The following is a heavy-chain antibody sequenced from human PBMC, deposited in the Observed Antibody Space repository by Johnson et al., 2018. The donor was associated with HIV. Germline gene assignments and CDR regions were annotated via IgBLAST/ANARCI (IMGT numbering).Heavy chain of an antibody. CDR1: GFTVSSNE. V-gene: IGHV3-38-3*01. Sequence: VQLVESGGVLVQPGGPLRLSCAASGFTVSSNEMSWVRQAPGKGLEWVSSISGGSTYFADSRQGRFTISRDNSKNSLHLQMNSLRGDDTAIYYCQKHNFGNYVSRALDIWGQGTMVTVSS. D-gene: IGHD4-17*01. CDR3: QKHNFGNYVSRALDI. CDR2: ISGGST. J-gene: IGHJ3*02.